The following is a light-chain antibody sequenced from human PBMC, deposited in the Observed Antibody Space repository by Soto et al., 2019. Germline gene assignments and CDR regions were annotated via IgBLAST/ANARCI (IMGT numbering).Light chain of an antibody. CDR3: QQYGSTPPWT. Sequence: EIVLTQSPGTLSLSPGERATLSCRASQSVRSSYVAWYQQKPGQAPRLLIYGASSRATGIPDRFSGSGSGTDFTLPISSLEHEDVAVYYYQQYGSTPPWTFGQGTKLEIK. CDR1: QSVRSSY. J-gene: IGKJ1*01. CDR2: GAS. V-gene: IGKV3-20*01.